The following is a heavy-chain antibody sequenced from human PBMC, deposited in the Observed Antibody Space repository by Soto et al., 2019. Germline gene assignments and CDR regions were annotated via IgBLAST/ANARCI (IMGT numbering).Heavy chain of an antibody. CDR2: ISGNNDNT. CDR3: ARADYGDFPGNGMDV. D-gene: IGHD4-17*01. J-gene: IGHJ6*02. Sequence: ASVKVSCKTSGYSLSSYAINWVRQVPGEGLEWLGWISGNNDNTNYAQQFQGWVSMATDTATSTAYMELRSLRSDDTAVYYCARADYGDFPGNGMDVWGQGTTVTVSS. CDR1: GYSLSSYA. V-gene: IGHV1-18*01.